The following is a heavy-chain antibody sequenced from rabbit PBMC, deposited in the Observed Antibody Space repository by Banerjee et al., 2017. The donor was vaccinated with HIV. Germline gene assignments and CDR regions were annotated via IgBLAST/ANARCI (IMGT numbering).Heavy chain of an antibody. CDR2: INSSSGNT. CDR3: ARENNDWEYFNL. J-gene: IGHJ4*01. CDR1: GFSFSNKYV. V-gene: IGHV1S45*01. D-gene: IGHD2-1*01. Sequence: QEQLVESGGGLVQPGGSLKLSCKASGFSFSNKYVMCWVRQAPGKGLEWIGCINSSSGNTVYATWAKGRLTISKTSWTTVTLQMTSLTAADTATYFCARENNDWEYFNLWGPGTLVTVS.